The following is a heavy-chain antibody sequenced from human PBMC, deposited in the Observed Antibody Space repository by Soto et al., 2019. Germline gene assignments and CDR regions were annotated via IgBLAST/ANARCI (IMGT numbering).Heavy chain of an antibody. V-gene: IGHV3-33*01. CDR1: VFTFSRYG. D-gene: IGHD3-22*01. CDR2: IWYGGSNK. J-gene: IGHJ6*01. Sequence: GSLRFACEASVFTFSRYGMHWCRQAPGKGLECVAVIWYGGSNKYYADSVKGRFTISRDNSKNTLYLQMNSLRAEDTAVYYCARDLMTYYYDDSGFGDLWGQGTTVNVSS. CDR3: ARDLMTYYYDDSGFGDL.